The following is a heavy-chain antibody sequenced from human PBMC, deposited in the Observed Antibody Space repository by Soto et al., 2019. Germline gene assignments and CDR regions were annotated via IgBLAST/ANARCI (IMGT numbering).Heavy chain of an antibody. V-gene: IGHV1-18*01. J-gene: IGHJ6*02. D-gene: IGHD3-3*01. CDR2: ISAKNGNT. Sequence: ASVKVSCKASGYSFTTYGVSWVRLAPGQGLEWMGWISAKNGNTNSAQRVQGRLIMTTDTSTSTAYMELRSLRFEDTAVYYCARDGSDLWNYYYYGLDVWGQGTTVNVSS. CDR3: ARDGSDLWNYYYYGLDV. CDR1: GYSFTTYG.